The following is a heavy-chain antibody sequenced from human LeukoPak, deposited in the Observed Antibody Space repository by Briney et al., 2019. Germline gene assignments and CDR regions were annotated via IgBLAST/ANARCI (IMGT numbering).Heavy chain of an antibody. CDR2: IRYIGNT. J-gene: IGHJ3*02. Sequence: PSETLSLTCTVSGGSISSRSYYWGWIRQPPGKGLEWIGSIRYIGNTYYNPSLKSRVAISVDTSKNQFSLKLSSVTAADMAVYYCARLDCSSTDCYTLGDAFDIWGQGTMVTVSS. V-gene: IGHV4-39*01. CDR1: GGSISSRSYY. D-gene: IGHD2-2*02. CDR3: ARLDCSSTDCYTLGDAFDI.